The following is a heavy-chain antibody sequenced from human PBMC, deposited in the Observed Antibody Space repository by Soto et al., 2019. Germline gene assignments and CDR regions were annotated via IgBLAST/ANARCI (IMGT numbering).Heavy chain of an antibody. CDR2: IYYSGST. Sequence: QVQLQESGPGLVKPSETLSLTCTVSGGSISSYYWSWIRQPPGKGLERIGYIYYSGSTDYDPSLKSRVTISVDTSKNQFSLKLSSVTAADTAVYYCARRWGTYFDFWGQGILVTVSS. D-gene: IGHD7-27*01. CDR3: ARRWGTYFDF. CDR1: GGSISSYY. V-gene: IGHV4-59*01. J-gene: IGHJ4*02.